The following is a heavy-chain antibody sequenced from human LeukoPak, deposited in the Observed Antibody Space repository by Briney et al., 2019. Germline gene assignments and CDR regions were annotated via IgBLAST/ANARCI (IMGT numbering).Heavy chain of an antibody. Sequence: PGGSLRLSCAASGFTFNSXXXXXXRQPPXKGLXXXXXXXXXGSVHKYGESVTGRXXMSRXTSTNTQYLQMNSLRGDDTAVYYCAKGMAVAGEGFYYYGMDVWGQGTTVTVSS. D-gene: IGHD6-19*01. V-gene: IGHV3-30*02. J-gene: IGHJ6*02. CDR1: GFTFNSXX. CDR3: AKGMAVAGEGFYYYGMDV. CDR2: XXXXGSVH.